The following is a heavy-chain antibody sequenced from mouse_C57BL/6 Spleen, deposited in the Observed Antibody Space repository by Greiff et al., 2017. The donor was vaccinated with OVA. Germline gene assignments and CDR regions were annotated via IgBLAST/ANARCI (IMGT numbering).Heavy chain of an antibody. CDR1: GFTFSSYA. Sequence: EVQRVETGGGLVKPGGSLKLSCAASGFTFSSYAMSWVRQTPEKRLEWVATISDGGSYTYYPDNVKGRFTISRDNAKNNLYLQMSHLKSEDTAMYYCARDNDYGGAYWGQGTLVTVSA. V-gene: IGHV5-4*01. J-gene: IGHJ3*01. CDR3: ARDNDYGGAY. D-gene: IGHD2-4*01. CDR2: ISDGGSYT.